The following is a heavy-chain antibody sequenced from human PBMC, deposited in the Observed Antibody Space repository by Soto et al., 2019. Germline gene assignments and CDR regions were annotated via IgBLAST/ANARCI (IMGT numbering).Heavy chain of an antibody. CDR1: SGYISSYD. CDR3: ARAHITVFGVVPSSPFDS. V-gene: IGHV4-59*01. Sequence: SXPQRVTSTVSSGYISSYDGSWIRQNPVKGLGWIGYIYYSGSTNYNPSLKSRVTISVDTSKNQFSLKLSSVTAADTAVYYCARAHITVFGVVPSSPFDSWGQGTLVTVSS. CDR2: IYYSGST. J-gene: IGHJ5*01. D-gene: IGHD3-3*01.